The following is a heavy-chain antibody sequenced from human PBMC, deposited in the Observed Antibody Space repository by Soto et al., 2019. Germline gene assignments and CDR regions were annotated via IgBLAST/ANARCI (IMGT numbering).Heavy chain of an antibody. D-gene: IGHD1-26*01. V-gene: IGHV3-33*01. CDR2: IWYDGSNK. CDR3: ATSSGSYDAFDT. J-gene: IGHJ3*02. Sequence: VGSLGLCCAASGVTFGSYGVDVFLQAPGKGLEWVAVIWYDGSNKYYADSVKGRFTISRDNSKNTLYLQMNSLRAEDTAVYYCATSSGSYDAFDTWGKGKLVNVSS. CDR1: GVTFGSYG.